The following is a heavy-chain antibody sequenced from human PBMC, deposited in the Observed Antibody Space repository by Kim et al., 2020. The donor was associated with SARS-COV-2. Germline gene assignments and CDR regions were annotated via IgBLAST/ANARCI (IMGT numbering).Heavy chain of an antibody. V-gene: IGHV1-18*04. J-gene: IGHJ5*02. CDR2: ISAYNGNT. Sequence: ASVKVSCKASGYTFTSYGISWVRQAPGQGLEWMGWISAYNGNTNYAQKLQGRVTMTTDTSTSTAYMELRSLRSDDTAVYYCARWGDRGYGDYHWFDPWGQGTLVTVSS. CDR3: ARWGDRGYGDYHWFDP. CDR1: GYTFTSYG. D-gene: IGHD4-17*01.